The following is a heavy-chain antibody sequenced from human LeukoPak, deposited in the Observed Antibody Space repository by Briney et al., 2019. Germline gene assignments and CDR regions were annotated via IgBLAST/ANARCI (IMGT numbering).Heavy chain of an antibody. CDR1: GYTFTSYY. CDR3: ARDLAKHTAMVNIAY. J-gene: IGHJ4*02. CDR2: INPNSGGT. V-gene: IGHV1-2*02. Sequence: ASVKVSCKASGYTFTSYYMHWVRQAPGQGLEWMGWINPNSGGTNYAQKFQGRVTMTRDTSISTAYMELSRLRSDDTAVYYCARDLAKHTAMVNIAYWGQGTLVTVSS. D-gene: IGHD5-18*01.